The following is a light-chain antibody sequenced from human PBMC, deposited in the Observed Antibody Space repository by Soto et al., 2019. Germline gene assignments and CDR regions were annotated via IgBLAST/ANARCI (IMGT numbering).Light chain of an antibody. J-gene: IGKJ1*01. CDR3: QKYNSYSWK. CDR2: KAS. V-gene: IGKV1-5*03. CDR1: QSISSW. Sequence: DIQMTPSPSTLSASVGDRVTITCLASQSISSWLAWCQQKPGKAPKLLIYKASSLESGVPSRFGGSGSGTEFTLTISSLQPDDFATYYCQKYNSYSWKCGQGTTGAI.